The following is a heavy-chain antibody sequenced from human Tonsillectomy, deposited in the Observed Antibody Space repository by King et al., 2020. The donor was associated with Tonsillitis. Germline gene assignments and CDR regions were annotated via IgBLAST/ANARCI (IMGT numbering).Heavy chain of an antibody. V-gene: IGHV3-30*18. CDR2: IAYDASSE. Sequence: VQLVESGGGVVQPGRSLRLSCAASGFTFSNYGMHWVRQAPGKGLEWVALIAYDASSENYADSVKGRFAISRDNSKNTLYLEMNSLRVEDTAVYYCAKDGIGLSDWYLDLWGRGTLVTVSS. CDR3: AKDGIGLSDWYLDL. D-gene: IGHD3-16*01. J-gene: IGHJ2*01. CDR1: GFTFSNYG.